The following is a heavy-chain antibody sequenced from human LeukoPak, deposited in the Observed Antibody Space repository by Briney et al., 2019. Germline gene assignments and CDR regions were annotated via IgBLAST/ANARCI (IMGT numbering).Heavy chain of an antibody. CDR2: IYHSGST. Sequence: SQTLSLTCTVSGGSISSGGYYWSWIRQPPGKGLEWIGYIYHSGSTYYNPSLKSRVTISVDTSKNQFSLKLSSVTAADTAVYYCARDDGSGSYYYFDYWGQGTLVTVSS. CDR1: GGSISSGGYY. V-gene: IGHV4-30-2*05. D-gene: IGHD3-10*01. CDR3: ARDDGSGSYYYFDY. J-gene: IGHJ4*02.